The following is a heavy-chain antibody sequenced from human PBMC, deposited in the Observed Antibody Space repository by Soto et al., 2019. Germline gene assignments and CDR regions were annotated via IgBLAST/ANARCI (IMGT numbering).Heavy chain of an antibody. CDR1: GGSISTTNW. V-gene: IGHV4-4*02. CDR3: AREYYANSGWRVSDY. J-gene: IGHJ4*02. Sequence: QVQLQESGPGLVKPSGTLSLTCAVSGGSISTTNWWSWVRQPPGKGLEWIGEIYHSGSTNYNPSLKSRVTMSVAKSKNQFSLKLSSVTAADTAVYYCAREYYANSGWRVSDYWGQGTLVTVSS. CDR2: IYHSGST. D-gene: IGHD3-22*01.